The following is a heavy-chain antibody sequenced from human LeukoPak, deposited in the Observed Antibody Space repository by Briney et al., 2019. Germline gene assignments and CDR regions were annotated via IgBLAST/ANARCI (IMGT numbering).Heavy chain of an antibody. CDR1: GGSISSGGYS. CDR3: ARGEQRSRVPAAHFDY. Sequence: SETLSLTCAVSGGSISSGGYSWSWIRQPPGKGLEWIVYIYHSGSTYYNPSLNSRLTISVKRSKNQFSLKLSSATAADTDVYYCARGEQRSRVPAAHFDYWGQGTLVTVSS. V-gene: IGHV4-30-2*01. J-gene: IGHJ4*02. CDR2: IYHSGST. D-gene: IGHD2-2*01.